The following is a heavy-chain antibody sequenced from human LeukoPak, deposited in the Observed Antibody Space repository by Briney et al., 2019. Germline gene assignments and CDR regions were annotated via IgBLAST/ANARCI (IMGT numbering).Heavy chain of an antibody. CDR2: ISGSSSPI. CDR3: ARDTYSRLDY. V-gene: IGHV3-48*01. CDR1: GFSFSVYS. J-gene: IGHJ4*02. Sequence: GGSLRLPCAASGFSFSVYSMTWVRQAPGKGLEWLSYISGSSSPIYYADSVKGRFTISRDNAKNSLYLQMNSLRVEDMAVYYCARDTYSRLDYWGQGTLVTVSS. D-gene: IGHD6-13*01.